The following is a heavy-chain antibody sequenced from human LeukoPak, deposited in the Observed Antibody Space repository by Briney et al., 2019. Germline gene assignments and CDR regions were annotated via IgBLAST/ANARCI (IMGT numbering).Heavy chain of an antibody. CDR1: GFTISTYA. V-gene: IGHV3-23*01. J-gene: IGHJ1*01. CDR3: AKVFVTGMSYLPH. Sequence: GGSLRLSCVASGFTISTYAMSWVRQAPGKGLEWVSGFSDSGTTSYYSDSVKGRLTISRDNSKNTLYLQMNSLRAEDTAVYYCAKVFVTGMSYLPHWGQGTLVIVSS. D-gene: IGHD2-21*02. CDR2: FSDSGTTS.